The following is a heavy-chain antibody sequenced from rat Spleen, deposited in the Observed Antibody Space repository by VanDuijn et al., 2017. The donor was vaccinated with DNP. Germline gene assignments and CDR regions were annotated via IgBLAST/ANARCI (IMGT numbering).Heavy chain of an antibody. J-gene: IGHJ3*01. Sequence: EVQLVESGGALVQPGRSLKLSCVASEFTFRRSDVAWVRQAPTRGLEWVASISPSGANIYYRDSVKGRFTISRENAKSTLYLQMNSLRSEDMATYYCARRDWGFDYWGQGTLVTVSS. CDR3: ARRDWGFDY. CDR2: ISPSGANI. V-gene: IGHV5-25*01. D-gene: IGHD5-1*01. CDR1: EFTFRRSD.